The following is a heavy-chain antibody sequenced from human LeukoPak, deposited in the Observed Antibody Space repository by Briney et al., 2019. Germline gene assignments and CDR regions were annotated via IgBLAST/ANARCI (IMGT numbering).Heavy chain of an antibody. D-gene: IGHD6-19*01. CDR3: ARAYSGCDY. Sequence: PGGSLRLSCSASGFTFSNYAMHWVRQAPGKGLEYVSAISSNGGNTFYSDSVKGRFTISRDNSKNTLYLQMNSLRAEDTAVYYCARAYSGCDYWGQGTLVTVSS. V-gene: IGHV3-64*04. J-gene: IGHJ4*02. CDR2: ISSNGGNT. CDR1: GFTFSNYA.